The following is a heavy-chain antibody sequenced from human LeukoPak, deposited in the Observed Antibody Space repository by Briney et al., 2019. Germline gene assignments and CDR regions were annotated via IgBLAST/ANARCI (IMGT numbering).Heavy chain of an antibody. CDR2: IYYSGST. J-gene: IGHJ4*02. V-gene: IGHV4-39*02. CDR3: ACILFDSSYYYNTDY. CDR1: GGSISSRSYY. Sequence: SETLSLTCTVSGGSISSRSYYWGWIRQPPEKGLEWIGSIYYSGSTYYNPSLKSRVTISVDTSKNHFSLKLSSVTAADTAVYYCACILFDSSYYYNTDYWGQGTLVTVSS. D-gene: IGHD3-22*01.